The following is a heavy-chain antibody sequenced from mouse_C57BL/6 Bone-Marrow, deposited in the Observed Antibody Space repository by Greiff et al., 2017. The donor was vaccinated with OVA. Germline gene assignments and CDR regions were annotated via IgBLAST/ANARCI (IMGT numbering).Heavy chain of an antibody. J-gene: IGHJ1*03. CDR3: ARWGYGSSYVGYFDV. V-gene: IGHV1-63*01. CDR1: GYTFTNYW. D-gene: IGHD1-1*01. Sequence: VQLQQSGAELVRPGTSVKMSCKASGYTFTNYWIGWAKQRPGHGLEWIGDIYPGGGYTNYNEKFKGKATLTADKSSSTAYMQFSSLTSEDSAIYYCARWGYGSSYVGYFDVWGTGTTVTVSS. CDR2: IYPGGGYT.